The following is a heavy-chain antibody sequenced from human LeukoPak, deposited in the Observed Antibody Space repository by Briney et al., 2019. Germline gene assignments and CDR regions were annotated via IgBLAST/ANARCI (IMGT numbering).Heavy chain of an antibody. D-gene: IGHD6-25*01. V-gene: IGHV4-34*01. CDR2: IHPSGST. CDR1: GGSFSHSY. J-gene: IGHJ4*02. CDR3: SRGSDESKTGDY. Sequence: SETLSLTCAIYGGSFSHSYWSWIRQPPGKGLEWVGEIHPSGSTSFNPSLESRVSISKDTSKNQFSLKLTSVTAADTAVYYCSRGSDESKTGDYWGQGTLVTVSS.